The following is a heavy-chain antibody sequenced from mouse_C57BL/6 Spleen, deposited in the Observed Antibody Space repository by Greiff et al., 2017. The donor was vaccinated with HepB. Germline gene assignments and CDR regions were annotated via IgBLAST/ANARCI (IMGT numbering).Heavy chain of an antibody. J-gene: IGHJ2*01. Sequence: VQLQQSGAELVKPGASVKLSCKASGYTFTSYWMQWVKQRPGQGLEWIGEIDPSDSYTNYNQKFKGKATLTVDKSSSTAYMQLSSLTSEDSAVYYCAREGYDYDRAYYFDYWGQGTTLTVSS. V-gene: IGHV1-50*01. CDR2: IDPSDSYT. CDR1: GYTFTSYW. CDR3: AREGYDYDRAYYFDY. D-gene: IGHD2-4*01.